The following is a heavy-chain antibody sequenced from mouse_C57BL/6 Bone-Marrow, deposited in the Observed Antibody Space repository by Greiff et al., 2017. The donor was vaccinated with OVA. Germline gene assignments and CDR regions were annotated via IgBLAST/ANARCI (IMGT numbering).Heavy chain of an antibody. CDR3: ARKAYGNYDAMDY. V-gene: IGHV2-9-1*01. CDR1: GFSLTSYA. CDR2: IWTGGGT. Sequence: QVQLKESGPGLVAPSQSLSITCTVSGFSLTSYAISWVRQPPGKGLEWLGVIWTGGGTNYNTALKSRLSISTDNSKCQVFLKMNSLQTDDTARYYCARKAYGNYDAMDYWGQGTSVTVSS. J-gene: IGHJ4*01. D-gene: IGHD2-1*01.